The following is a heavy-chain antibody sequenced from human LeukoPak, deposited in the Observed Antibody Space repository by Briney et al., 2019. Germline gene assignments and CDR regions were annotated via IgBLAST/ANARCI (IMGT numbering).Heavy chain of an antibody. J-gene: IGHJ5*02. CDR3: ARDHSRLVVAGPTVVTP. Sequence: ASVKVSCKASGGTFSSYAISWVRQAPGQGLEWMGGIIPIFGTANYAQKLQGRVTMTTDTSTSTAYMELRSLRSDDTAVYYCARDHSRLVVAGPTVVTPWGQGTLVTVSS. CDR2: IIPIFGTA. D-gene: IGHD4-23*01. CDR1: GGTFSSYA. V-gene: IGHV1-69*05.